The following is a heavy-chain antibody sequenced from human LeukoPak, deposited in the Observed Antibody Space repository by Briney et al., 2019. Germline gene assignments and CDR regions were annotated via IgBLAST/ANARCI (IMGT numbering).Heavy chain of an antibody. J-gene: IGHJ3*02. CDR1: GFTFSSYS. V-gene: IGHV3-48*01. CDR3: ASMNTVTDAFDI. CDR2: ISSSSTI. D-gene: IGHD4-17*01. Sequence: PGGSLRLSCAASGFTFSSYSMNWVRQAPGKGLEWVSYISSSSTIYYADSVKGRFTISRDNAKNSLYLQMNSLRAEDTAVYYCASMNTVTDAFDIWGQGTMVTVSS.